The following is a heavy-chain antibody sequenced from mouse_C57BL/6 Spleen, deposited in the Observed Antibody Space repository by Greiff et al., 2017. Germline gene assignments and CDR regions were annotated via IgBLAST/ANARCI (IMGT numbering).Heavy chain of an antibody. Sequence: VQLQQSGAELVKPGASVKLSCTASGFNIKDYYMHWVKQRTEQGLEWIGRIDPEDGETKSAPNFQGKATITADTSSNTAYLQLSSLTSEDTAVYYCARGDYYGSSYWYFDVWGTGTTVTVAS. D-gene: IGHD1-1*01. V-gene: IGHV14-2*01. CDR3: ARGDYYGSSYWYFDV. CDR1: GFNIKDYY. CDR2: IDPEDGET. J-gene: IGHJ1*03.